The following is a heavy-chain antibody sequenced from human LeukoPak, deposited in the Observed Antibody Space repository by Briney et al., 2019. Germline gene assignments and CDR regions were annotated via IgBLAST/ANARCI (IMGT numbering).Heavy chain of an antibody. CDR1: GFTFSSYW. J-gene: IGHJ4*02. CDR2: INSDGSST. D-gene: IGHD3-22*01. V-gene: IGHV3-74*01. CDR3: VASSGFPAYFDY. Sequence: GGSLRLSCAASGFTFSSYWMHWVRQAPGKGLVLVSRINSDGSSTNYADSVKGRFTISRDNAKNTLYLQMNSLRAEDTAVYFCVASSGFPAYFDYWGQGTLVTVSS.